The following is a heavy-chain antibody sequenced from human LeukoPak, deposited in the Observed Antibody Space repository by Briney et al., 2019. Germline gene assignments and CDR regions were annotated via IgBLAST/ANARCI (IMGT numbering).Heavy chain of an antibody. Sequence: GGSLRLSCAASGFTFSSYAMSWVRQAPGKGLEWVSGISGGGGTTFYADSVKGRFTISRDNSKNTLYLQMNSLRVKDTAVYYCANANSEYITVDYGGQGTLVTVSS. V-gene: IGHV3-23*01. J-gene: IGHJ4*02. CDR3: ANANSEYITVDY. CDR2: ISGGGGTT. D-gene: IGHD5-18*01. CDR1: GFTFSSYA.